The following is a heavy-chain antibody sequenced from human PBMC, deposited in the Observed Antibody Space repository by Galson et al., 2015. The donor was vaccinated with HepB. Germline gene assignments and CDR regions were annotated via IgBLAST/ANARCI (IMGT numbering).Heavy chain of an antibody. D-gene: IGHD2-15*01. V-gene: IGHV1-18*04. Sequence: SVKVSCKASGYTFTNYGMSWVRQAPGQGLEWMGWISGYNSETNYAQKFQGRVTMTTATSTSTVYMELKSLRSDDTAVYYCAREGYCSGGGCHSGVSGGMILNNHGMDVWGQGSTVSVSS. CDR2: ISGYNSET. CDR3: AREGYCSGGGCHSGVSGGMILNNHGMDV. CDR1: GYTFTNYG. J-gene: IGHJ6*02.